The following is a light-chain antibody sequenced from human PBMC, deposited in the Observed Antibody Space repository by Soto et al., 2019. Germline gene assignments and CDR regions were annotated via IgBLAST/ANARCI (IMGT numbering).Light chain of an antibody. CDR2: GAS. V-gene: IGKV1-27*01. J-gene: IGKJ1*01. CDR3: QAYNSASRT. CDR1: QGISEY. Sequence: IQMTQSPTSLSASVGDRVTITCRASQGISEYLAWFQQKPGKVPQLLIYGASILDSGGPSRFSGRGAGTDFTLTISSLQTEDAATYYCQAYNSASRTFGQGTKVEIK.